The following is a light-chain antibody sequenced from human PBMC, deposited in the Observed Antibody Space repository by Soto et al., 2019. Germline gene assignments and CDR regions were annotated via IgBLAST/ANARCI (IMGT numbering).Light chain of an antibody. CDR3: QQYYSYSWT. CDR1: QGISSY. J-gene: IGKJ1*01. V-gene: IGKV1-8*01. CDR2: AAP. Sequence: AIRLTQSPSSPSASTGDRVTITCRASQGISSYLAWYPQKPGKAPKLRIYAAPTLQSGVPSRFSGSGSGTDFTLTISCLQSEDVAPDYCQQYYSYSWTFGQGTKVEIK.